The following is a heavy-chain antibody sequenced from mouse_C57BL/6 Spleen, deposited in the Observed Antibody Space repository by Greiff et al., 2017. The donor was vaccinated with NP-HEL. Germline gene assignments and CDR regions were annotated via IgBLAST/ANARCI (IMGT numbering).Heavy chain of an antibody. J-gene: IGHJ3*01. CDR3: TRNYGSSYGFSY. D-gene: IGHD1-1*01. V-gene: IGHV1-15*01. Sequence: QVQLQQSGAELVRPGASVTLSCKASGYTFTDYEMHWVKQTPVHGLEWIGAIDPETGGTAYNQKFKGKAILTADKSSSTAYMELRSLTSEDSAVYSCTRNYGSSYGFSYWGHGTLVTVSA. CDR2: IDPETGGT. CDR1: GYTFTDYE.